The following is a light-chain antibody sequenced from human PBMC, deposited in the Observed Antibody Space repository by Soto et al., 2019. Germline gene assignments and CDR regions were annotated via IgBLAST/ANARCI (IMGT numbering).Light chain of an antibody. V-gene: IGKV3-20*01. Sequence: EIVLTQSPATLSSFPGDRVTLSCRASQYINTRLAWYQHRPGQAPRLLIYQTSLRAAGIPARFSASGSGTDFTLTISDVQPEDFAVYYCQQYGSSPSGTFGQGTKVEIK. CDR1: QYINTR. CDR3: QQYGSSPSGT. J-gene: IGKJ1*01. CDR2: QTS.